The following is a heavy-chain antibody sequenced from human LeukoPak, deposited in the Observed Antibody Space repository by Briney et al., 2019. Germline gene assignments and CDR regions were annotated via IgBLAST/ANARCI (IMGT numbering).Heavy chain of an antibody. D-gene: IGHD4-23*01. V-gene: IGHV1-2*02. CDR2: INSNSSVT. J-gene: IGHJ4*02. CDR1: GYTFTGYY. CDR3: ARERGGNSPFDS. Sequence: ASVKVSCKTSGYTFTGYYMHWVRQAPGQGLEWMGWINSNSSVTNYAQRFQGRVTMTRDTSISAAYMELRWLTSDDTAVYYCARERGGNSPFDSWGQGTLVTVSS.